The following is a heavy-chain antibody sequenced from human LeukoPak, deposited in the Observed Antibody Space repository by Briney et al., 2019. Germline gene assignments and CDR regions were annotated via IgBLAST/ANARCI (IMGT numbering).Heavy chain of an antibody. Sequence: ASVKVSCKASGYSFTGYYMHWVRQAPGQGLEWMGWINPNSGGTKFVQNFQGRVTMTRDTSISTAYMELSRLRSDDTAVYYCARDRVENCSGGSCYSDLEWFDPWGQGTLVTVSS. D-gene: IGHD2-15*01. CDR3: ARDRVENCSGGSCYSDLEWFDP. V-gene: IGHV1-2*02. J-gene: IGHJ5*02. CDR2: INPNSGGT. CDR1: GYSFTGYY.